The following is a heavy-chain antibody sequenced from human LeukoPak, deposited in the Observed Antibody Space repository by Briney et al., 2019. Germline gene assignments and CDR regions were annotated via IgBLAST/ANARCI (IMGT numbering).Heavy chain of an antibody. J-gene: IGHJ4*02. V-gene: IGHV3-23*01. CDR1: GFTFSSYA. CDR3: ARGMSATSGYLELEY. D-gene: IGHD3-22*01. CDR2: ISGSGGNT. Sequence: GGSLRLSCAASGFTFSSYAMSWVRQAPGKGLEWVSAISGSGGNTYSADSVKGRCTISRDNSKKTLFLHMNSLRAEDTAVYYCARGMSATSGYLELEYWGQGTLVTVST.